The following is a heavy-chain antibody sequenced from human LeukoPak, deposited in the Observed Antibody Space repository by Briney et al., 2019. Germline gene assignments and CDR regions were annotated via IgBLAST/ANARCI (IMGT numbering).Heavy chain of an antibody. J-gene: IGHJ4*02. CDR2: IYYSGNT. D-gene: IGHD3-16*02. CDR3: ARRMITFGGVIDVFDY. CDR1: GGSISSSSYY. Sequence: SETLSLTCTVPGGSISSSSYYWGWIRQPPGKGLEWIGTIYYSGNTYYNPSLKSRITISVDTSKNQFSLKLSSMTAADTAVYYCARRMITFGGVIDVFDYWGQGTLVTVSS. V-gene: IGHV4-39*01.